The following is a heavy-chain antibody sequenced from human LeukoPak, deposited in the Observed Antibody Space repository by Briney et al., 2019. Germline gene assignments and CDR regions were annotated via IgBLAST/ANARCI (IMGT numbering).Heavy chain of an antibody. D-gene: IGHD3-22*01. J-gene: IGHJ3*02. Sequence: ASVKVSCKASGYTFSGYYMHWVRQAPGQGLEWMGWINPNSGGTNYAQKLQGRVTMTTDTSTSTAYMELRSLRSDDTAVYYCARESFPSYDSSGYYPNDAFDIWSQGTMVTVSS. CDR1: GYTFSGYY. CDR3: ARESFPSYDSSGYYPNDAFDI. V-gene: IGHV1-2*02. CDR2: INPNSGGT.